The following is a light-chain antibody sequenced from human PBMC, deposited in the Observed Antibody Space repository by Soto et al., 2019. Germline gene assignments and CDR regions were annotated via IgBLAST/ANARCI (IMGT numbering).Light chain of an antibody. CDR3: QQRSNWPGT. CDR1: QSVSSY. J-gene: IGKJ2*01. CDR2: DAS. V-gene: IGKV3-11*01. Sequence: EIVLTQSPATLSLSPGERATLSCRASQSVSSYLAWYQQKPGQAPRLLIYDASNRATGIPARFSGSGSGTDFTLTISSLEPEDFAVYYCQQRSNWPGTFGKWTKLEIK.